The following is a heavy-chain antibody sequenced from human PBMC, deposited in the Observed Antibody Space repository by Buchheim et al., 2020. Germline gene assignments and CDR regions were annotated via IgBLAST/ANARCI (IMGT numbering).Heavy chain of an antibody. CDR3: ATKGGYSYGDDAFDI. CDR2: ISFDGSNK. CDR1: GFTFSTYG. Sequence: QVQLVESGGGVVQPGRSLRLSCAASGFTFSTYGMHWVRQAPGKGLEWVATISFDGSNKYYADSGKGRFTISRDNSKNTLFLQLNSLRGEDTALYYCATKGGYSYGDDAFDIWGQGT. V-gene: IGHV3-30*03. D-gene: IGHD5-18*01. J-gene: IGHJ3*02.